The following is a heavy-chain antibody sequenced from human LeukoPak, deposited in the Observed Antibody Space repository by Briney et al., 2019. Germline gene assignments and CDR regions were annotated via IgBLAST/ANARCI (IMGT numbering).Heavy chain of an antibody. Sequence: ASVKVSCKASGYTFTSYYMHWVRQAPGQGLEWMGAINPSGGSTNYAQKFQGRVTMTGDMSTSTVYMELSSLRSEDTAVYYCARDGVYSGSYGWFDPWGQGTQVTVSS. CDR1: GYTFTSYY. J-gene: IGHJ5*02. CDR2: INPSGGST. V-gene: IGHV1-46*01. CDR3: ARDGVYSGSYGWFDP. D-gene: IGHD1-26*01.